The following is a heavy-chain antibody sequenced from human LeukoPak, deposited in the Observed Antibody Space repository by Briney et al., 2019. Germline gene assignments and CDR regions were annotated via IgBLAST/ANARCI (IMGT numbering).Heavy chain of an antibody. CDR3: TTDRPDF. CDR1: GFIFSNTW. V-gene: IGHV3-15*01. CDR2: IRSKPNGGTT. Sequence: GGSLRLSCTASGFIFSNTWMSWVRQAPGKGLEWVGRIRSKPNGGTTDYAAPVKGRFTISRDDSKNTLYLQMNSLKTDDTAVYYCTTDRPDFWGQGTLVTVSS. J-gene: IGHJ4*02.